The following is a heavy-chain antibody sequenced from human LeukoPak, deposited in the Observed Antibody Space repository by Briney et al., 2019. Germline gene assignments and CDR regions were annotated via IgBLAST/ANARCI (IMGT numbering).Heavy chain of an antibody. CDR3: ARVGRVGLLGPNWFDP. Sequence: PSETLSLTCTVSGGSISSYYWSWIRQPPGKGLEWIGEINHSGSTNYNPSLKSRVTISVDTSKNQFSLKLSSVTAADTAVYYCARVGRVGLLGPNWFDPWGQGTLVTVSS. V-gene: IGHV4-34*01. J-gene: IGHJ5*02. CDR2: INHSGST. D-gene: IGHD3-16*01. CDR1: GGSISSYY.